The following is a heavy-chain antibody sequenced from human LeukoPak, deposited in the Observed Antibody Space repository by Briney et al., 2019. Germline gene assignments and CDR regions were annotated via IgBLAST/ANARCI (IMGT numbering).Heavy chain of an antibody. Sequence: KPSETLSLTCVVSGGSYTGYYCNWFRQPPGKGLEWIGEINHSGSSSYNPSLRSRVTMSVNTSNNQFSLKMTSVTAADTAVYYCARDPGIIGTAVDFWGQGTLVTVSS. CDR3: ARDPGIIGTAVDF. D-gene: IGHD1-7*01. J-gene: IGHJ4*02. CDR2: INHSGSS. CDR1: GGSYTGYY. V-gene: IGHV4-34*01.